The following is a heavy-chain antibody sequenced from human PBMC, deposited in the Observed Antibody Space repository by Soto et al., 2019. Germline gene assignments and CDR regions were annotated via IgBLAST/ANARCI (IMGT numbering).Heavy chain of an antibody. CDR3: ASLTPYSSGWYIPPARSYYYGMDV. D-gene: IGHD6-19*01. V-gene: IGHV4-39*01. CDR1: GGSISSSSYY. CDR2: IYYSGST. Sequence: QLQLQESGPGLVKPSETLSLTCTVSGGSISSSSYYWGWIRQPPGKGLEWIGSIYYSGSTYYNPSLKSRVTISVDTSKNQFSLKLSSVTAADTAVYYCASLTPYSSGWYIPPARSYYYGMDVWGQGTTVTASS. J-gene: IGHJ6*02.